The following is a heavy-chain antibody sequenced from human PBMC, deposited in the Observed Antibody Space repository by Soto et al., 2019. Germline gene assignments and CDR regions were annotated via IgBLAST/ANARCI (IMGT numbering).Heavy chain of an antibody. CDR2: IKQDGSQK. CDR1: GFTFSSYW. CDR3: AKDILRSSGWYVGGGHYYGMDV. J-gene: IGHJ6*02. Sequence: GGSLRLSCAASGFTFSSYWMSWVRQAPGKGLEWVANIKQDGSQKYYVDSVKGRFTISRDNSKNSLYLQMNSLRTEDTALYYCAKDILRSSGWYVGGGHYYGMDVWGQGTTVTVSS. D-gene: IGHD6-19*01. V-gene: IGHV3-7*03.